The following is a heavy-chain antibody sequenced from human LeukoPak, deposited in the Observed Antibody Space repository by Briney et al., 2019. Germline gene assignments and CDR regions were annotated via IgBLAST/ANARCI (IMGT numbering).Heavy chain of an antibody. J-gene: IGHJ4*02. CDR1: GGSISNYY. Sequence: PSETLSLTCTVSGGSISNYYWSWIRQPAGKGLEWIGRIYTSGRTSYNPSLSSRVTMSVDTSKNQFSLNLNSVTAADTAVYYCARSADLDYWGQGTLVTVSS. V-gene: IGHV4-4*07. CDR2: IYTSGRT. D-gene: IGHD3-3*01. CDR3: ARSADLDY.